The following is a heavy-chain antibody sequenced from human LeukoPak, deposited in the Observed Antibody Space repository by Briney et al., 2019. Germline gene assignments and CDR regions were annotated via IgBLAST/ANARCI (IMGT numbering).Heavy chain of an antibody. CDR3: AREVATMDNYYYMDV. CDR2: INWNGDSA. D-gene: IGHD5-12*01. J-gene: IGHJ6*03. V-gene: IGHV3-20*04. CDR1: GFNLDDYG. Sequence: PGGSLRLSCAASGFNLDDYGMIWVRQAPGKGLEWVSGINWNGDSADYADSVKGRFTIARDNAKNSLYLQINSLRAEDTALYYCAREVATMDNYYYMDVWGKGTTVTVSS.